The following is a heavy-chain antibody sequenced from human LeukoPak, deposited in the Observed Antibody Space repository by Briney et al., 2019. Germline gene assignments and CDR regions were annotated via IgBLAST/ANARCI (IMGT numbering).Heavy chain of an antibody. CDR1: GFTFSSYA. CDR3: ARNLAAAGRVTPSLDY. CDR2: ISGSGGST. J-gene: IGHJ4*02. D-gene: IGHD6-13*01. V-gene: IGHV3-23*01. Sequence: GGSLRLSCAASGFTFSSYAMSWVRQAPGKGLEWVSAISGSGGSTYYADSVKGRFTISRDNAKNSLYLQMNSLRAEDTAVYYCARNLAAAGRVTPSLDYWGQGTLVTVSS.